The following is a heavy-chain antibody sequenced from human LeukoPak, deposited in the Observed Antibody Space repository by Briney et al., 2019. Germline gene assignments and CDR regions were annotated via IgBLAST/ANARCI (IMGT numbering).Heavy chain of an antibody. J-gene: IGHJ4*02. CDR2: IASKTDGGTT. Sequence: PGGSLRLSCAASGLPVTNAWMNWVRQAPGKGLEWVGRIASKTDGGTTDYAAPVKGRLTISRDDSKNTLFLQMNSLKTEDTAVYYCTTGIRGDCGQGTLVTVSS. CDR3: TTGIRGD. CDR1: GLPVTNAW. V-gene: IGHV3-15*04.